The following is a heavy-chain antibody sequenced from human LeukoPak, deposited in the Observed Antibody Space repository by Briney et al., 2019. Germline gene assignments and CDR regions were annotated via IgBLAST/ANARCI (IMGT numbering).Heavy chain of an antibody. J-gene: IGHJ4*02. CDR3: ARAPVTSCRGAFCYPFDY. CDR1: GFPLSSYA. V-gene: IGHV3-23*01. D-gene: IGHD2-15*01. Sequence: TGGSLRPSCAASGFPLSSYAMSWVRQGPGKGLEWVAATSSSDPGAYHADSVRGRFTISRDNSKNTLYLQMNRLRVEDAAVYYCARAPVTSCRGAFCYPFDYWGQGTLVTVSS. CDR2: TSSSDPGA.